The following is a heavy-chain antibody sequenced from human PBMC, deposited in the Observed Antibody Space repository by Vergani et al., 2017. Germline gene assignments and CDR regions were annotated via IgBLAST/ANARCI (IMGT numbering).Heavy chain of an antibody. CDR1: GFTFSSYA. J-gene: IGHJ6*02. Sequence: EVQLLESGGGLVQPGGSLRLSCAASGFTFSSYAMSWVRQAPGKGLEWVSSISSSSSYIYYADSVKGRFTISRDNAKNSLYLQMNSLRAEDTAVYYCAREVARGLFPYYYGMDVWGQGTTVTVSS. CDR3: AREVARGLFPYYYGMDV. CDR2: ISSSSSYI. V-gene: IGHV3-21*01. D-gene: IGHD3-22*01.